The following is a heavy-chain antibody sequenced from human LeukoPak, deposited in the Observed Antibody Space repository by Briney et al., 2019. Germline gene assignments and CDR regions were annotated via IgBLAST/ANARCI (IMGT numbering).Heavy chain of an antibody. J-gene: IGHJ4*02. V-gene: IGHV3-7*01. CDR1: GFNFGNSW. D-gene: IGHD2-21*01. Sequence: GGSLRLSCIASGFNFGNSWMSWVRQAPGKGLEWVANINNDGSQKYYVDSVKGRFNISRDDAKNSVYLQMNSLRVEDTAIYFCARDPGWGSLDFWGQGTLVTVPS. CDR3: ARDPGWGSLDF. CDR2: INNDGSQK.